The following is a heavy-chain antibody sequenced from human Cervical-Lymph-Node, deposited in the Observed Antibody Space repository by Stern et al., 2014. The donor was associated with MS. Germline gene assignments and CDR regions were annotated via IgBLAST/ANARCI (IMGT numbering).Heavy chain of an antibody. CDR1: GYTFTGYY. CDR2: INPSSGGT. V-gene: IGHV1-2*04. CDR3: ARVAPALGYGMDV. J-gene: IGHJ6*02. Sequence: QVQLGQSGAEVKKAGASVKVSCKASGYTFTGYYIHWVRQAPGQVLEWMGWINPSSGGTGYSQKFQGWVTMTRDTSISTAYMELNRLRSDETAVYYCARVAPALGYGMDVWGQGTTVIVSS.